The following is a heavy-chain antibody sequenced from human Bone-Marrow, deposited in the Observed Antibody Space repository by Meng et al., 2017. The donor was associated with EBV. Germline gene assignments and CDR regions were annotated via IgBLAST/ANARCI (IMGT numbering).Heavy chain of an antibody. V-gene: IGHV1-2*06. J-gene: IGHJ4*02. CDR3: ATPLETTMAPDH. CDR1: GYTFIGSF. Sequence: QEQVVKAGDEMKQGGASVGASCKASGYTFIGSFMHWVREAPGQGLEWVGRINPKTGDSDLSPKFRGRVSLTRDTSTGTAYMDFSSLQSADTAVYFCATPLETTMAPDHWGQGTLVTVSS. CDR2: INPKTGDS. D-gene: IGHD5-18*01.